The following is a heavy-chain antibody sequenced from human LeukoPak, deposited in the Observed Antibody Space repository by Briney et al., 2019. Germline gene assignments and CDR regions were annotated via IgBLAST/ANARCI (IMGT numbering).Heavy chain of an antibody. J-gene: IGHJ4*02. D-gene: IGHD2-15*01. CDR2: IKGKTDGGTT. CDR3: ITDIGGGSRAIDY. Sequence: GGSLRLSCATSGFTFNYAWMCWVRQAPGKGLEWVGRIKGKTDGGTTDYAAPVKGRFTISRDDSKNTLCLQMNSLKTEDTAVYYCITDIGGGSRAIDYWGQGTLVTVSS. CDR1: GFTFNYAW. V-gene: IGHV3-15*01.